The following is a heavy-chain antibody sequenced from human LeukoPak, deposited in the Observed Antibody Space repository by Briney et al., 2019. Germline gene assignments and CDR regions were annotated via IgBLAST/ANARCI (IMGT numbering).Heavy chain of an antibody. CDR1: GGTFSSYA. D-gene: IGHD3-22*01. V-gene: IGHV1-69*01. CDR2: IIPIFGTA. J-gene: IGHJ4*02. CDR3: ARDRLSYYDSSGPPVY. Sequence: GASVTVSCTASGGTFSSYAISWVRQAPGQGLEWMGGIIPIFGTANYAQKFQGRVTITADESTSTAYMELSSLRSEDTAVYYCARDRLSYYDSSGPPVYWGQGTLVTVSS.